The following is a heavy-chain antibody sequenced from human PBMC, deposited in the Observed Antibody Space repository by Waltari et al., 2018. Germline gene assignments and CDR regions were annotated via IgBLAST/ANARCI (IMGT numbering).Heavy chain of an antibody. J-gene: IGHJ6*02. V-gene: IGHV3-30-3*01. CDR3: ARGGYSSSSGYYYGMDV. Sequence: VQLLESGGGLVQPGGSLRLSCAASGFTFSSYAMSWVRQAPGKGLEWVAVISYDGSNKYYADSVKGRFTISRDNSKNTLYLQMNSLRAEDTAVYYWARGGYSSSSGYYYGMDVWGQGTTVTVSS. CDR1: GFTFSSYA. D-gene: IGHD6-6*01. CDR2: ISYDGSNK.